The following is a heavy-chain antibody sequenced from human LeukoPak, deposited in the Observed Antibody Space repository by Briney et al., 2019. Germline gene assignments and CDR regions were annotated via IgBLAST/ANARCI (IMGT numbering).Heavy chain of an antibody. V-gene: IGHV4-59*01. Sequence: SETLSLTCTVSGGSISSYYWSWIRQPPGKGLEWIGYIYYSGSTNYNPSLKSRVTISVDTSKNQFSLKLSSLTAADTAMYYCARGTGYSSGWYGPDNWGQGTLVTVSS. CDR2: IYYSGST. CDR1: GGSISSYY. J-gene: IGHJ4*02. D-gene: IGHD6-19*01. CDR3: ARGTGYSSGWYGPDN.